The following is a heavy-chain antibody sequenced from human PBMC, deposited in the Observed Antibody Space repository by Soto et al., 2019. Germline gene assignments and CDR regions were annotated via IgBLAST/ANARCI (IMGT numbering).Heavy chain of an antibody. CDR2: ISYDGSNK. CDR1: GFTFSSYG. D-gene: IGHD2-21*02. Sequence: PGGSLRLSCAASGFTFSSYGMHWVRQAPGKWLEWVAVISYDGSNKYYADSVKGRFTISRDNSKNTLYLQMNSLRAEDTAVYYCAKDVTPRGSHYYYGMDVWGQGXTVTVYS. J-gene: IGHJ6*02. V-gene: IGHV3-30*18. CDR3: AKDVTPRGSHYYYGMDV.